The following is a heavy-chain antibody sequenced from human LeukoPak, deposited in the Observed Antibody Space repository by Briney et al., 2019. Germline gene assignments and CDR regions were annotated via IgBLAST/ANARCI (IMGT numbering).Heavy chain of an antibody. CDR2: ISGSGGST. CDR3: AKAVTYYYDSSGYSGNDTFDI. Sequence: GGSLRLSCAASGFTFSSYAMSWVRQAPGKGLEWVSAISGSGGSTYYADSVKGRFTISRDNSKNTLYLQMNSLRAEDTAVYYCAKAVTYYYDSSGYSGNDTFDIWGQGTMVTVSS. D-gene: IGHD3-22*01. V-gene: IGHV3-23*01. J-gene: IGHJ3*02. CDR1: GFTFSSYA.